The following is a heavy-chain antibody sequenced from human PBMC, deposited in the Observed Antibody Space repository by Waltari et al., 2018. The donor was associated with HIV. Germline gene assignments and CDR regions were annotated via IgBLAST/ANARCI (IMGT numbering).Heavy chain of an antibody. CDR2: NNPDNGNT. CDR3: SRDRLDHYEIGNTAVRYDYYYYGMDV. V-gene: IGHV1-3*01. CDR1: GYIFTSYG. J-gene: IGHJ6*02. Sequence: QVQLVQSGAEVKKHGASVKVSCMAFGYIFTSYGMNWVRQAPGERLGLRCWNNPDNGNTKHSQKVQSQVTIPRETSASAAYVELSSLRSEDTAVYFCSRDRLDHYEIGNTAVRYDYYYYGMDVWGQGTTVTVSS. D-gene: IGHD4-17*01.